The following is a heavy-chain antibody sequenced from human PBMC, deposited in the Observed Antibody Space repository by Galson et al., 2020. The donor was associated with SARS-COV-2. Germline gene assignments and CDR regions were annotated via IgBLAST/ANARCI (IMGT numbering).Heavy chain of an antibody. CDR2: IDWDDDK. Sequence: SGPTLVKPTQTLTLTCTISGFSLSTSGVSVSWVRQPPGRALEWVAPIDWDDDKYYSTSLKTRLTISKDTSKNQVVLTMTNIDPVDTATYYCARSRNGYSHFDYWGQGTLVTVLS. CDR1: GFSLSTSGVS. J-gene: IGHJ4*02. D-gene: IGHD5-18*01. V-gene: IGHV2-70*20. CDR3: ARSRNGYSHFDY.